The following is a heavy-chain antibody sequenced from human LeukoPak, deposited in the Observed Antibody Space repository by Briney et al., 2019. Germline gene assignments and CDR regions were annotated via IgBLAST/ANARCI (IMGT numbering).Heavy chain of an antibody. CDR1: GFTFSSYW. V-gene: IGHV3-7*01. D-gene: IGHD3-3*01. CDR3: ARGPTTYYDFWSGLFH. J-gene: IGHJ4*02. CDR2: IKQDGSEK. Sequence: GGSLRLSCAASGFTFSSYWMSWVRQAPGKGLEWVANIKQDGSEKYYVDSVKGRFTISRDNSKNTLYLQMNSLRAEDTAVYYCARGPTTYYDFWSGLFHWGQGTLVTVSS.